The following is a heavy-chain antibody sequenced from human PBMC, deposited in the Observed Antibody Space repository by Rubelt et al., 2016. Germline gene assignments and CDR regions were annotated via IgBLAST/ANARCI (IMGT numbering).Heavy chain of an antibody. J-gene: IGHJ4*02. CDR2: INWNGGST. Sequence: GWVSGINWNGGSTGYADSVKGRFTISRDNAKNTLYLHMKSLRAEDTAVYYCSIRGGETMVVSPMDYWGQGTLVTVSS. D-gene: IGHD4-23*01. CDR3: SIRGGETMVVSPMDY. V-gene: IGHV3-20*03.